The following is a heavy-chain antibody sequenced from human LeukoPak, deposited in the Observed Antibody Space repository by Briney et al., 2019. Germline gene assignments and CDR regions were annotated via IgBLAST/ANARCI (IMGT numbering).Heavy chain of an antibody. CDR3: AKDRGTYGDYVPGYFDL. V-gene: IGHV3-9*03. Sequence: PGRSLRLSCAASGFTFDDYAMHWVRQAPGKGLEWVSGISWNGGSIGYADSVKGRFTISRDNAKNSLYLQMNSLRAEDMALYYCAKDRGTYGDYVPGYFDLWGRGTVVTVSS. J-gene: IGHJ2*01. CDR1: GFTFDDYA. CDR2: ISWNGGSI. D-gene: IGHD4-17*01.